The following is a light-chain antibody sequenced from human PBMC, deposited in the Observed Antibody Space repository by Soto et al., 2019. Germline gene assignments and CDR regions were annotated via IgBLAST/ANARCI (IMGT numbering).Light chain of an antibody. Sequence: QSVLTQPASVSGSPGQSITISCTGTSSDVGGYNYVSWYQQHPGKAPKLMIYDVSDRPSGVSNRFSGSKSGNTASLTISGLQAGDGADYYCSSYTISSTLVFGGGTKLTVL. CDR1: SSDVGGYNY. CDR3: SSYTISSTLV. CDR2: DVS. J-gene: IGLJ2*01. V-gene: IGLV2-14*01.